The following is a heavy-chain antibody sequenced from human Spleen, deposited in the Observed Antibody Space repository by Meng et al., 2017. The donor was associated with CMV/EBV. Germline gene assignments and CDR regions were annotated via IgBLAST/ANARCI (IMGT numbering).Heavy chain of an antibody. J-gene: IGHJ4*02. CDR2: ISPYNGKT. Sequence: YTLSSDGINWVRQAPGQGLEWMRWISPYNGKTNYAQKLQGRVTMTTDTSTSTGYMELRSLRSDDTAVYYCARTGYYYDTSGYSPSDSWGQGTLVTVSS. D-gene: IGHD3-22*01. V-gene: IGHV1-18*01. CDR3: ARTGYYYDTSGYSPSDS. CDR1: YTLSSDG.